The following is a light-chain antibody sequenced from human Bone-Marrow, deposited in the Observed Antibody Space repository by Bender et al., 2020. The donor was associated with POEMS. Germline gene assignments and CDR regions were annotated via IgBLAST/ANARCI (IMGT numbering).Light chain of an antibody. CDR1: ALPKKY. J-gene: IGLJ3*02. V-gene: IGLV3-10*01. CDR2: EDI. Sequence: SYEVTQPPSVSVAPGQTARITCSGDALPKKYAYWYLQKSGQVPVLVIYEDIKRPSGIPVRFSASSSGTTVTLTIGVVQAEDEADYYCQSFHSSSWVFGTGTKLTVL. CDR3: QSFHSSSWV.